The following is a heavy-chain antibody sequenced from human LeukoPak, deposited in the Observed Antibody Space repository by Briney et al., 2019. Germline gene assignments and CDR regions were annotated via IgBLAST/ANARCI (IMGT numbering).Heavy chain of an antibody. J-gene: IGHJ6*03. D-gene: IGHD6-13*01. Sequence: GGSRRLSCAASGFTFSYYSMNWVRQAPGRGLEWVSCIRSSSSLIFYSYSVRGRFTISRDNAKNLLYLHMNSLRVEDTAVYYCTKVDRGDYSSSPVPYYNYYMNVWGKGTTVTVSS. V-gene: IGHV3-21*01. CDR1: GFTFSYYS. CDR3: TKVDRGDYSSSPVPYYNYYMNV. CDR2: IRSSSSLI.